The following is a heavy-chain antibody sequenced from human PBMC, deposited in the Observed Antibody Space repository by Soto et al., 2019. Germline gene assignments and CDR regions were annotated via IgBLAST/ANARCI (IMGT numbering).Heavy chain of an antibody. Sequence: QITLKESGPTLVKPTQTLTLTCTFSGFSLSTSGVGVGWIRQPPGKALEWLGFIYWNDDKRYSPSLKSRLTTTHSSYKNQVVLTMTNMDPVDTATYYCPHNRIRTWGGWFDPWGQGTLVTVSS. D-gene: IGHD3-16*01. CDR1: GFSLSTSGVG. CDR2: IYWNDDK. V-gene: IGHV2-5*01. J-gene: IGHJ5*02. CDR3: PHNRIRTWGGWFDP.